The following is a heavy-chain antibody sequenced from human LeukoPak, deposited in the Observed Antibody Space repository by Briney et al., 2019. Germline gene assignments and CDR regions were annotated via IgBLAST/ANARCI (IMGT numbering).Heavy chain of an antibody. V-gene: IGHV3-21*01. CDR3: ARDLAYCGGDCYPGWVFDY. D-gene: IGHD2-21*02. J-gene: IGHJ4*02. CDR2: ISSSSSYI. Sequence: LTCTVSGGSISSYYWSWVRQAPGKGLEWVSSISSSSSYIYYADSVKGRFTISRDNAKNSLYLQMNSLRAEDTAVYYCARDLAYCGGDCYPGWVFDYWGQGTLVTVSS. CDR1: GGSISSYY.